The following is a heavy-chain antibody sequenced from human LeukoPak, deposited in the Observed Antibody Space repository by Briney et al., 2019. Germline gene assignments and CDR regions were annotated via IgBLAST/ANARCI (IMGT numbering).Heavy chain of an antibody. CDR2: ISGSGGAT. CDR3: AKDSASGYYNWFDP. Sequence: PGGTLRLSCAASGFPFHTYAMNWVRQAPGKGLEWGAAISGSGGATHYADSVKGRFTISRDNSQNTLYLQMNSLRDEDTALYYCAKDSASGYYNWFDPWGQGTLVTVS. D-gene: IGHD5-12*01. V-gene: IGHV3-23*01. CDR1: GFPFHTYA. J-gene: IGHJ5*02.